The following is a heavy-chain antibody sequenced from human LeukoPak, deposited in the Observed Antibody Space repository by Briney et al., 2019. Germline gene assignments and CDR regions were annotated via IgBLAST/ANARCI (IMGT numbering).Heavy chain of an antibody. CDR3: ARGNYYDSSGPTFDI. V-gene: IGHV1-46*01. CDR2: INPSGGST. J-gene: IGHJ3*02. CDR1: GHSLTSYS. D-gene: IGHD3-22*01. Sequence: GASVKVSCKAFGHSLTSYSIHWVRQAPGQGLEWMGIINPSGGSTSYAQKFQGRVTMTRDTSTSTVYMEVTSLRSEDTAVYYCARGNYYDSSGPTFDIWGQGTMVTVSS.